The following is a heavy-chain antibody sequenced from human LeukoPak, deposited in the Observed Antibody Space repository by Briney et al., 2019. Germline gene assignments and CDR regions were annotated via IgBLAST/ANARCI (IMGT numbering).Heavy chain of an antibody. CDR2: IFPSGSEI. CDR1: GFTFSTFA. D-gene: IGHD2-8*02. Sequence: PGGSLRLSSAAPGFTFSTFAMIWVRQPPGKGLEWVSSIFPSGSEIHYAGSVRGRFTISRDNSKSTLSLQMNSLRAEDTAIYYCATYRQVLLPFESWGQGTLVTVSS. V-gene: IGHV3-23*01. J-gene: IGHJ4*02. CDR3: ATYRQVLLPFES.